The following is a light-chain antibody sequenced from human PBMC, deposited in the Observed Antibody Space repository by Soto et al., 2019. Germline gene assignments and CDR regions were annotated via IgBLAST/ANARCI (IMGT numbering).Light chain of an antibody. Sequence: SYVLTQPPSVSVAPGQTARITCGGNDIGGISVHWYQHRPGQAPVLVVYDDSDRPSGIPERFSGSNSVNTATLTISRVEAGDEADYYCQVWDSSSFHVVFGGGTQLTVL. V-gene: IGLV3-21*02. CDR1: DIGGIS. J-gene: IGLJ2*01. CDR3: QVWDSSSFHVV. CDR2: DDS.